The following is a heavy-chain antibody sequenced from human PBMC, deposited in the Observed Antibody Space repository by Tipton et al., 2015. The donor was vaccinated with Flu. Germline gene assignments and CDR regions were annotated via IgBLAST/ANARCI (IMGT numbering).Heavy chain of an antibody. V-gene: IGHV4-34*01. D-gene: IGHD2-2*01. CDR2: INHSGST. J-gene: IGHJ2*01. CDR3: ASGIVVVPAAIWYFDL. CDR1: GGSFSGYY. Sequence: TLSLTCAVYGGSFSGYYWSWIRQPPGKGLEWIGEINHSGSTNYNPSLKSRVTISVDTSKNQFSLKLSSVTAADTAVYYCASGIVVVPAAIWYFDLWGRGTLVTVSS.